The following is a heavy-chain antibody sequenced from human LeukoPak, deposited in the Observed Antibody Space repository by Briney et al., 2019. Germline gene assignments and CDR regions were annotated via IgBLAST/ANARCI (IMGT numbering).Heavy chain of an antibody. V-gene: IGHV1-2*02. CDR3: VRISGYCSSTRCSSPDF. Sequence: GASVKVSCKPSGYTFIGYHLHWVRQAPGQGLEWMGWINPKTGDREYAQRFLDRLTVTRDTSISTAYMELSRLRSDDTAVYYCVRISGYCSSTRCSSPDFWGQGTVVTVSS. D-gene: IGHD2-15*01. J-gene: IGHJ4*02. CDR2: INPKTGDR. CDR1: GYTFIGYH.